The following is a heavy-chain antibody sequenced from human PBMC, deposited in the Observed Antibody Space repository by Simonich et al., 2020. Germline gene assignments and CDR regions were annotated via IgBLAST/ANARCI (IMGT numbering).Heavy chain of an antibody. D-gene: IGHD4-4*01. Sequence: EVQLVVSGGGLVQPGGSLRLSCAASVFTFRSYWMPWVRQAPGKGLVWVSRIKSDGRRTSNADSGKGRCTISRDNAKNTLYLQMNSLRAEDTAVYYCARDYSNYDAFDIWGQGTMVTVSS. CDR2: IKSDGRRT. CDR3: ARDYSNYDAFDI. V-gene: IGHV3-74*01. J-gene: IGHJ3*02. CDR1: VFTFRSYW.